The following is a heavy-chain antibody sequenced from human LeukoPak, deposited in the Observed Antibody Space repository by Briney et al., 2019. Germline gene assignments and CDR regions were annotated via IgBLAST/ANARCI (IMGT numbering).Heavy chain of an antibody. CDR1: GFTFSSYA. CDR2: ISYDGSNK. D-gene: IGHD2-8*01. V-gene: IGHV3-30*01. CDR3: ARARDCTNGVCYPPSGY. J-gene: IGHJ4*02. Sequence: GSLRLSCAASGFTFSSYAMHWVRQAPGKGLEWVAVISYDGSNKYYADSVKGRFTISRDNSKNTLYLQMNSLRAEDTAVYYCARARDCTNGVCYPPSGYWGQGTLVTVSS.